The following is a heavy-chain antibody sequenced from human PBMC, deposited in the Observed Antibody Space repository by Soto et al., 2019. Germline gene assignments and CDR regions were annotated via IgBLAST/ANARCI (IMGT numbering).Heavy chain of an antibody. J-gene: IGHJ4*02. D-gene: IGHD3-22*01. V-gene: IGHV3-30-3*01. CDR2: ISYDGSNK. CDR1: GFTFSSYA. CDR3: ARDRLNNYYDSSGYYFDY. Sequence: GSLRLSCAASGFTFSSYAMHWVRQAPGKGLEWVAVISYDGSNKYYADSVKGRFTISRDNSKNTLYLQMNSLRAEDTAVYYCARDRLNNYYDSSGYYFDYWGQGTLVTVSS.